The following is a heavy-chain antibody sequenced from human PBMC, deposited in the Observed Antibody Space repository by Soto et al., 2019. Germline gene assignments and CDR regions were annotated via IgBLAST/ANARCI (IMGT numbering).Heavy chain of an antibody. D-gene: IGHD5-12*01. CDR2: ISAYNGNT. CDR3: ARWAHIVATGGTNDY. V-gene: IGHV1-18*01. Sequence: QVQLVQSGAEVKKHGASVKVSCKASGYTFTSYGISWVRQAPGQGLEWMGWISAYNGNTNYAQKLQGRVTMTTDTSTSTAYMELRSLRADDTAVYYCARWAHIVATGGTNDYWSQGTLVTVSS. J-gene: IGHJ4*02. CDR1: GYTFTSYG.